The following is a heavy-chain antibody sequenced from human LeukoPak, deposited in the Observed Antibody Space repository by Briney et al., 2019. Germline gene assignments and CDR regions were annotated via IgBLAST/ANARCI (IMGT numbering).Heavy chain of an antibody. J-gene: IGHJ4*02. CDR3: ARDLGTRYSSGWPPDY. Sequence: GASVKVSCKASGYTFTGYYMHWVRQAPGQGLEWMGRINPNSGGTNYAQKFQGRVTTTRDTSISTAYMELSRLRSDDTAVYYCARDLGTRYSSGWPPDYWGQGTLVTVSS. D-gene: IGHD6-19*01. CDR2: INPNSGGT. V-gene: IGHV1-2*06. CDR1: GYTFTGYY.